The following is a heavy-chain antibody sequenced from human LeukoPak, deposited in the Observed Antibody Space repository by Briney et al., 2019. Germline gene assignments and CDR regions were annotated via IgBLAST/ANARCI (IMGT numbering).Heavy chain of an antibody. CDR2: IYNSGST. J-gene: IGHJ4*02. Sequence: TLSLTCAVSGGSISSGGYSWNWIRQPPGKGLEWIGYIYNSGSTSYNPSLKSRVSLSVDTSKNLFSLTLNSMTAADTAVYYCARGWGPAYCGGDCHRHFDYWGQGTLVTVSS. CDR3: ARGWGPAYCGGDCHRHFDY. D-gene: IGHD2-21*02. V-gene: IGHV4-30-4*07. CDR1: GGSISSGGYS.